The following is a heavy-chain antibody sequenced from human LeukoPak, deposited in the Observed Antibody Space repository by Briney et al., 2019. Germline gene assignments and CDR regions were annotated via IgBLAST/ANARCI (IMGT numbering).Heavy chain of an antibody. D-gene: IGHD6-13*01. J-gene: IGHJ4*02. CDR2: IYQNGNT. CDR1: GGSISSGGYS. Sequence: SQTLSLTCAVSGGSISSGGYSWSWIRQPPGKGLEWIGYIYQNGNTYYNPSLKSRVTISVDRSKNQFSLDLSSVTAADTAVYYCGRGGIAAAASGIDYWGQGTLVAVSS. CDR3: GRGGIAAAASGIDY. V-gene: IGHV4-30-2*01.